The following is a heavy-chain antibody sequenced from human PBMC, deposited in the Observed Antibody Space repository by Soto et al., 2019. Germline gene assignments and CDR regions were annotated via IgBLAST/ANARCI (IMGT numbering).Heavy chain of an antibody. J-gene: IGHJ4*02. D-gene: IGHD5-12*01. V-gene: IGHV3-30*18. Sequence: AGGSMRLSCAPSGLTFSSYGIHWVRQAPGKGLEWVAVISYDGSNKYYADSVKGRFTISRDNSKNTLYLQMNSLRAEDTAVYYCAKEIRIVATIEGFDYWGQGTRVTVSS. CDR2: ISYDGSNK. CDR1: GLTFSSYG. CDR3: AKEIRIVATIEGFDY.